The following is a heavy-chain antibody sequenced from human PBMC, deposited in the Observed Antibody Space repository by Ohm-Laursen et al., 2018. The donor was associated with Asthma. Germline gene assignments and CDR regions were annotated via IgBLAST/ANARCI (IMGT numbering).Heavy chain of an antibody. J-gene: IGHJ6*02. Sequence: GSLRLSCAAFGFTFSNAWMSWVRQAPGKGPEWVGRIKSKTDGGTTDYAAPVKGRFTISRDDSKNTLYLQMNSLKTEDTAVYYCTTVGTIYSGYEDYYYYGMDVWGQGTTVTVSS. CDR1: GFTFSNAW. CDR2: IKSKTDGGTT. V-gene: IGHV3-15*01. D-gene: IGHD5-12*01. CDR3: TTVGTIYSGYEDYYYYGMDV.